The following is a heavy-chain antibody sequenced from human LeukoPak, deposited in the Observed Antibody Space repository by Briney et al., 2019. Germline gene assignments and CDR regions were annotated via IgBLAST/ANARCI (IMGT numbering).Heavy chain of an antibody. CDR3: ARDSQKIDDALDI. J-gene: IGHJ3*02. D-gene: IGHD2/OR15-2a*01. CDR2: INPNSGGT. V-gene: IGHV1-2*02. Sequence: ASVKVSCKASGYTFTGYYMHWVRQAPGQGLEWMGWINPNSGGTNYAQKFQGRVTMTRDTSISTAYMELSRLRSDDTAVYYCARDSQKIDDALDIWGQGTMVTVSS. CDR1: GYTFTGYY.